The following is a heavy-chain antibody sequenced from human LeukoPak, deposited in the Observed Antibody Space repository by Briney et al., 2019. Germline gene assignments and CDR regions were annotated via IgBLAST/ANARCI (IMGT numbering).Heavy chain of an antibody. Sequence: GASVKVSCKASGYTFTSHDINWVRQATGQGLEWMGWMNPNSGNTGYAQKFQGRVTMTRYTSISTAYMELSSLRSEDTAVYYCARGYCSGGSCYSDAFDIWGQGTMVTVSS. V-gene: IGHV1-8*02. D-gene: IGHD2-15*01. CDR1: GYTFTSHD. CDR2: MNPNSGNT. J-gene: IGHJ3*02. CDR3: ARGYCSGGSCYSDAFDI.